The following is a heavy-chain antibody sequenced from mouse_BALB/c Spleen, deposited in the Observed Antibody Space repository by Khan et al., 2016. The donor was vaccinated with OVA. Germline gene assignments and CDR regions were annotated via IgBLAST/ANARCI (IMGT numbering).Heavy chain of an antibody. V-gene: IGHV3-2*02. J-gene: IGHJ3*01. CDR1: GYSITSEYA. CDR2: INYSGNT. D-gene: IGHD2-4*01. Sequence: EVQLDESGPGLVKPSQSLSLTCTVTGYSITSEYAWNWIRQFPGNKLEWMGYINYSGNTSFNPSLKSRTSITRDTSKNQFFLQLNSVTTEDTATYYCARKDYYDYDPFPYWGQGTLVTVSA. CDR3: ARKDYYDYDPFPY.